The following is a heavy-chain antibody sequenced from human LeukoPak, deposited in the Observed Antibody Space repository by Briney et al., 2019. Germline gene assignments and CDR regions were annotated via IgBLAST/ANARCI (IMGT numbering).Heavy chain of an antibody. CDR2: INHSGST. D-gene: IGHD4-23*01. CDR1: GGSFSGYY. Sequence: PSETLSLTCAVYGGSFSGYYWSWIRQPPGKGLEWIGEINHSGSTNYNPSLKSRVTISVDTSKNQFSLKLNSVTAADTAVYYCARDRFGYGGNSGLWGQGTLVTVSS. V-gene: IGHV4-34*01. J-gene: IGHJ4*02. CDR3: ARDRFGYGGNSGL.